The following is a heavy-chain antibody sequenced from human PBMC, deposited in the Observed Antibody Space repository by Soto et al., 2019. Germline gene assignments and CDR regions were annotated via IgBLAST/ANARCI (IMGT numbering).Heavy chain of an antibody. J-gene: IGHJ4*02. D-gene: IGHD5-18*01. CDR2: IIPIFGAP. CDR1: GGTFSNTA. V-gene: IGHV1-69*01. Sequence: QVQLVQSGAEVKKPGSSVKVSCKASGGTFSNTAFIWVRQAPGQGLEWMGGIIPIFGAPNYAQKFQGRLMISADYSASNAYMELNSLASEDTAVYYCATPAEPLDTAMLKGLAHWGQGTLVTVSS. CDR3: ATPAEPLDTAMLKGLAH.